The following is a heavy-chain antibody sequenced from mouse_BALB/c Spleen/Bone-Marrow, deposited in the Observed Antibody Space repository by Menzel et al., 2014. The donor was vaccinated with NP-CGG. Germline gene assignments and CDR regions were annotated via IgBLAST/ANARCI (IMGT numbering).Heavy chain of an antibody. D-gene: IGHD2-14*01. CDR1: GFSLTSYG. Sequence: QVQLQQSGPGLVQPSQSLSITCTVSGFSLTSYGVHWVRQSPGKGLEWLGVIWSGGSTDYNAVSISRLSISKDNSKSQVFFKMNSLQANDTAIYYCARKRYGGYFDVWGAGTTVTVSS. V-gene: IGHV2-2*02. J-gene: IGHJ1*01. CDR3: ARKRYGGYFDV. CDR2: IWSGGST.